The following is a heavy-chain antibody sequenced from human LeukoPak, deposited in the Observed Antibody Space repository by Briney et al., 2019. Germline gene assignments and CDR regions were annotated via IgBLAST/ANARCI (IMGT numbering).Heavy chain of an antibody. CDR2: NHXGXX. V-gene: IGHV4-34*01. J-gene: IGHJ6*02. D-gene: IGHD3-3*01. Sequence: NHXGXXXXNPSLKSRVTISVDTSKNQFSLKLSSVTAADTAVYYCARNYPKYDFWSGYPAPGDYYYGMDVWGQGTTVTVSS. CDR3: ARNYPKYDFWSGYPAPGDYYYGMDV.